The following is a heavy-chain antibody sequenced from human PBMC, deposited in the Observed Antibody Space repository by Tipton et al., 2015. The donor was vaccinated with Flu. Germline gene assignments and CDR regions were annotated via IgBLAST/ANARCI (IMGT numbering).Heavy chain of an antibody. J-gene: IGHJ4*02. D-gene: IGHD3-10*01. CDR2: IHHSGST. CDR3: ATTTYYYGSGSHDY. V-gene: IGHV4-34*01. CDR1: RGSFSDYY. Sequence: TLSLTCAVSRGSFSDYYWTWIRQPPGKGLEWIGEIHHSGSTNYNPSLKSRVTISVDTSKKQFSLKLTSVTAADTAVYYCATTTYYYGSGSHDYWGQGTLVTVSS.